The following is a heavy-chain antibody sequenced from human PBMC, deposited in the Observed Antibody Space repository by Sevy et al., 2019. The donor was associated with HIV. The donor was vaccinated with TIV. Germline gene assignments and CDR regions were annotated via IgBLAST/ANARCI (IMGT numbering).Heavy chain of an antibody. Sequence: GGSLRLSCTASGFTFRRNSMNWVRQAPGKGLEWLAYINTLSDTIKYADSVKGRFTISRDNVKNSLYLQMNSLRVEDTAVYYCARDASVAAYYFDFWGQGTLVTVSS. CDR3: ARDASVAAYYFDF. V-gene: IGHV3-48*01. D-gene: IGHD6-19*01. J-gene: IGHJ4*02. CDR2: INTLSDTI. CDR1: GFTFRRNS.